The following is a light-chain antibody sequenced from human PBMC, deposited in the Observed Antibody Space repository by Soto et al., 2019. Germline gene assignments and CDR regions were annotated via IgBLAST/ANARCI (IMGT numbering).Light chain of an antibody. CDR3: QSYDSNLSGVV. J-gene: IGLJ2*01. CDR2: GNN. Sequence: QSALTQSPSVSGAPGQRVTISCTGSSSNIGAGYDVHWYQELPGTAPKLLIYGNNNRPSGVPDRFSGSKSGTSASLAITGLQAEDEADYYCQSYDSNLSGVVFGGGTKLTVL. CDR1: SSNIGAGYD. V-gene: IGLV1-40*01.